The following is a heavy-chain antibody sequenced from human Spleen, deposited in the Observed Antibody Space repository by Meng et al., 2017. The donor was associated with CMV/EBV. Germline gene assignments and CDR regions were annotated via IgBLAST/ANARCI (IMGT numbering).Heavy chain of an antibody. J-gene: IGHJ4*02. CDR3: AREGRRLATDY. Sequence: WEASGFTFRSYAMHWVRQAPGKGLEWVAVISYDGSNKYYADSVKGRFTISRDNSKNTLYLQMNSLRAEDTAVYYCAREGRRLATDYWGQGTLVTVSS. D-gene: IGHD6-19*01. V-gene: IGHV3-30-3*01. CDR2: ISYDGSNK. CDR1: GFTFRSYA.